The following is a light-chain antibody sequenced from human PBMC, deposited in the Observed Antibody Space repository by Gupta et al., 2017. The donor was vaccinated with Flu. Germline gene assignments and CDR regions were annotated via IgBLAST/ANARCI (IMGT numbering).Light chain of an antibody. CDR1: QSVSSSY. J-gene: IGKJ2*01. CDR3: QHESSSPGT. Sequence: EIVLTQSPGTLSLSPGERATLSCRASQSVSSSYLAWYQQKPGQAPRLLIYGASSRATGIPDRFSGSGSGTEFTLTISRREPEDFAVYYCQHESSSPGTFGQGTKLDIK. CDR2: GAS. V-gene: IGKV3-20*01.